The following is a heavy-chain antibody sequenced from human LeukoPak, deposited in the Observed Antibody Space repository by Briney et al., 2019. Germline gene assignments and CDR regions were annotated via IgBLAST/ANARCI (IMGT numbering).Heavy chain of an antibody. J-gene: IGHJ4*02. CDR3: TTDKLWELTDYWGYFDY. CDR2: IKSKTAGGTT. Sequence: GGSLRLSCAASGFTFSSAWMSWVRQAPGKGLEWVGRIKSKTAGGTTDYAAPVKGRFTISRDDSKNTLYLQMNSLKTEDTAVYYCTTDKLWELTDYWGYFDYWGQGTLVTVSS. V-gene: IGHV3-15*01. D-gene: IGHD1-26*01. CDR1: GFTFSSAW.